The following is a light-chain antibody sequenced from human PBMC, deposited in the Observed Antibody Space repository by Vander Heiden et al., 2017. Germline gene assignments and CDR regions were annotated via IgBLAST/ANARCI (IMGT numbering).Light chain of an antibody. CDR3: MQALQTPYT. CDR2: LGS. V-gene: IGKV2-28*01. CDR1: QSLLHSNGYNY. J-gene: IGKJ2*01. Sequence: SISCRSSQSLLHSNGYNYLDWYLQKPGQSPQLLIYLGSNRASGVPDRFSGSGSGTDFTLKISRVEAEDVGVYYCMQALQTPYTFGQGTKLEIK.